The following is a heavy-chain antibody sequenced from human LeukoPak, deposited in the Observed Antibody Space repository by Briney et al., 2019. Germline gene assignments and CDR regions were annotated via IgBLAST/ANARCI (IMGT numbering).Heavy chain of an antibody. Sequence: PSETLSLTCTVSGYSISSGYYWGWIRQPPGKGLEWIGSIYHSGSTYYNPSLKSRVTISVDTSKNQFSLKLSSVTAADTAVYYCARADVTMVRVDYWGQGTLVTVSS. D-gene: IGHD3-10*01. CDR3: ARADVTMVRVDY. J-gene: IGHJ4*02. CDR2: IYHSGST. V-gene: IGHV4-38-2*02. CDR1: GYSISSGYY.